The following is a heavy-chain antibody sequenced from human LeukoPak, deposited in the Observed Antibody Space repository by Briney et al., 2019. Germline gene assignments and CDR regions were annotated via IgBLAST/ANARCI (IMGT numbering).Heavy chain of an antibody. V-gene: IGHV3-74*01. CDR2: INSDGSST. CDR1: GFTFSSYW. Sequence: GGSLRLSCAASGFTFSSYWMHWVRQAPGKGLVWVSRINSDGSSTSYADSEKGRFTISRDNAKNSLYLQMNSLRAEDTAVYYCASGPVERFVWRTPRVDYWGQGTLVTVSS. CDR3: ASGPVERFVWRTPRVDY. D-gene: IGHD3-3*01. J-gene: IGHJ4*02.